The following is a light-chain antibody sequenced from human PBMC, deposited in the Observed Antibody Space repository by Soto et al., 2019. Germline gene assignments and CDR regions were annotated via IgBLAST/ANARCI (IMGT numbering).Light chain of an antibody. J-gene: IGKJ2*03. Sequence: DIQLTQSPSTLSASVGDRVTITCRASRSINEWLAWYQKKPGKAPKMLIYDASNLESGVPSRFSGSGSGTEFTLTINSLQPDDLATYDCQETNYYGFGQGTQLEIK. CDR3: QETNYYG. V-gene: IGKV1-5*01. CDR2: DAS. CDR1: RSINEW.